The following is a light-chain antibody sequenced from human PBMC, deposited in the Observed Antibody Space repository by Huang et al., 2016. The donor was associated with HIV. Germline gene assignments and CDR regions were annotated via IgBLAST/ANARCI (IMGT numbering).Light chain of an antibody. CDR2: DAS. J-gene: IGKJ3*01. CDR3: QQRGNWPPFT. V-gene: IGKV3-11*01. CDR1: HDINSY. Sequence: EVFLTQSPATLSLSPGERATLSCRASHDINSYLAWYQQKPGQVPRLLIYDASTRATDIPARFRGSGSGTDFTLTINNLEPEDFAVYFCQQRGNWPPFTFGPGTKLDLK.